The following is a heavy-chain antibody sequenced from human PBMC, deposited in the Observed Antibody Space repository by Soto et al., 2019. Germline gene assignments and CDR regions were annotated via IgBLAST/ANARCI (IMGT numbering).Heavy chain of an antibody. V-gene: IGHV4-39*01. J-gene: IGHJ4*02. CDR1: GGSITSSSYY. Sequence: SETLSLTCTVSGGSITSSSYYWGWIRQPPGKGLEWIGSIYYSGSTYYNPSLKSRLTISIDTSKNQFSLKLSSVTAADTAVYYCARLGVDGKAAADDYWGQGTLVTVSS. D-gene: IGHD6-13*01. CDR3: ARLGVDGKAAADDY. CDR2: IYYSGST.